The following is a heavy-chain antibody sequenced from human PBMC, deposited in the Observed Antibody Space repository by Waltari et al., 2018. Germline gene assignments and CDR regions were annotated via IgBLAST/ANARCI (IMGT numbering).Heavy chain of an antibody. CDR1: GYTFTGYY. CDR2: INPNSGGT. V-gene: IGHV1-2*06. Sequence: QVQLVQSGAEVKKPGASVKVSCKASGYTFTGYYMHWVRQAPGQGLEWMGRINPNSGGTNEAQKFQGRVTMTRDTSISTAYMELSRLRADDTAVYYCARLNPQTSPVDWYFDLWGRGTLVTVSS. J-gene: IGHJ2*01. CDR3: ARLNPQTSPVDWYFDL.